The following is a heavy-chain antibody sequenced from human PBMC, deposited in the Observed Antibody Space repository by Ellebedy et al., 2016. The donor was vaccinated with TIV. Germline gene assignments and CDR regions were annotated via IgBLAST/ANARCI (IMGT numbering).Heavy chain of an antibody. Sequence: AASVKVSCKASGYTFTSYALHWVRQAPGQRPEWMGWINTGNGNTKFSQKFQGRVTITRDTSASTAYMEMSSLRSEDTAVYYCARDDLEDFWSGYPDYWGQGTLVTVSS. D-gene: IGHD3-3*01. V-gene: IGHV1-3*04. J-gene: IGHJ4*02. CDR1: GYTFTSYA. CDR2: INTGNGNT. CDR3: ARDDLEDFWSGYPDY.